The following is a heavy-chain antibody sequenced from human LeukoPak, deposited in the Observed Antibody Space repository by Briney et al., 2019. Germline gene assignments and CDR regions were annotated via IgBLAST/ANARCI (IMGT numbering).Heavy chain of an antibody. D-gene: IGHD3-10*01. CDR3: ARAYGSGSYTLLFFDY. J-gene: IGHJ4*02. CDR2: INPSGGGT. V-gene: IGHV1-46*01. Sequence: ASLKVSCKASAYTFTSYYMHWVRQAPGQGLEWMGIINPSGGGTSYAQKFQGRVTMTRDTSTSTVYMGLSSLRSEDTAVYYCARAYGSGSYTLLFFDYWGQGTLVTVSS. CDR1: AYTFTSYY.